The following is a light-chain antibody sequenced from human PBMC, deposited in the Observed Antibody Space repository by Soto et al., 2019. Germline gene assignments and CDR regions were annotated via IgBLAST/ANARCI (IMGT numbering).Light chain of an antibody. CDR3: QQYRDLPQT. CDR2: NSS. Sequence: EIVLTQSPGTLSLSPGERATLSCRASQSVRSNYLAWYQQKPGQAPRLLIYNSSTRATGIPDRFSGSGSGTDFTLTISRLAPEDFALYYCQQYRDLPQTFGQGTQVEIK. J-gene: IGKJ1*01. CDR1: QSVRSNY. V-gene: IGKV3-20*01.